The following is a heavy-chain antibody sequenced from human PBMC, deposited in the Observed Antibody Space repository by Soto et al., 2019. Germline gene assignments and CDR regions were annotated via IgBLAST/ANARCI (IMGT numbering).Heavy chain of an antibody. Sequence: QVQLQQSGPGLVKPSQTLSLTCAISGDSVSSNSAAWNWIRQSPSRGLEWLGRTYYRSKWYNDCAVSVKSRITINPDTSNNLFALQLNSVAPEDTAVYYCARAEYSSGWYWFDPWGQGTLVTVSS. CDR2: TYYRSKWYN. CDR1: GDSVSSNSAA. V-gene: IGHV6-1*01. D-gene: IGHD6-19*01. CDR3: ARAEYSSGWYWFDP. J-gene: IGHJ5*02.